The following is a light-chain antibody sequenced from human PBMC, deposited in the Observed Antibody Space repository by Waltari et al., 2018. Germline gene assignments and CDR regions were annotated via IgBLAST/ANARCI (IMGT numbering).Light chain of an antibody. J-gene: IGKJ4*01. CDR2: GAS. Sequence: IVLTQSPVTLSLSPGARATLSCRASQSIGTDLAWYRQKPGQPPRLLIFGASERATGIPARISGSGSGTDFTLTISSLDPEDFAVYYCHQRSDWPLTFGGGTRVEIK. CDR3: HQRSDWPLT. CDR1: QSIGTD. V-gene: IGKV3-11*01.